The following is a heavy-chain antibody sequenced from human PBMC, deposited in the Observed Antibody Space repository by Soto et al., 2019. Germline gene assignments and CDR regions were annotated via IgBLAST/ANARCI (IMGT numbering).Heavy chain of an antibody. D-gene: IGHD3-10*01. V-gene: IGHV1-18*04. J-gene: IGHJ4*02. CDR1: GYTFTSYG. Sequence: ASVKVSCKASGYTFTSYGISWVRHAPGQGLEWMGWISAYNGNTNYAQKLQGRVTMTTDTSTSTAYMELRSLRSDDTAVYYCARDSIAKCFGAPAHWAQGTLVPVSS. CDR2: ISAYNGNT. CDR3: ARDSIAKCFGAPAH.